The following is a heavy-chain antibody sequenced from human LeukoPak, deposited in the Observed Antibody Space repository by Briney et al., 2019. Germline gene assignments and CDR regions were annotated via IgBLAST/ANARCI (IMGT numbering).Heavy chain of an antibody. CDR2: IYCSGST. CDR3: ASGYCSGGSCYFRRGWFDP. CDR1: GGSISSYY. V-gene: IGHV4-59*12. Sequence: SETLSLTCTVSGGSISSYYWSWIRQPPGKGLEWIGYIYCSGSTNYNPSLKSRVTISVDTSKNQFSLKLSSVTAADTAVYYCASGYCSGGSCYFRRGWFDPWGQGTLVTVSS. D-gene: IGHD2-15*01. J-gene: IGHJ5*02.